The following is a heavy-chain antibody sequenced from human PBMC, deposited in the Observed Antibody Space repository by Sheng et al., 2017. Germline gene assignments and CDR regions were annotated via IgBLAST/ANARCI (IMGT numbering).Heavy chain of an antibody. J-gene: IGHJ3*02. Sequence: QVQLVESGGGVVQPGRSLRLSCAASGFTFSSYAMHWVRQAPGKGLEWVAVISYDGSNKYYADSVKGRFTISRDNSKNTLYLQMNSLRAEDTAVYYCARGDSSDDYSSDAFDIWGQGTMVTVSS. CDR2: ISYDGSNK. CDR3: ARGDSSDDYSSDAFDI. D-gene: IGHD2-21*01. V-gene: IGHV3-30-3*01. CDR1: GFTFSSYA.